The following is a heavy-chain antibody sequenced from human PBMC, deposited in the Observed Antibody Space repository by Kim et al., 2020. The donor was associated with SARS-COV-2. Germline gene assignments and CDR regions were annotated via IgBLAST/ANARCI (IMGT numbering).Heavy chain of an antibody. CDR2: INPNSGGT. Sequence: ASVKVSCKASGYTFTVYYMHWVRQAPGQGLEWMGWINPNSGGTNYAQKFQGWVTMTRDTSISTAYMELSRLRSDDTAVYYCARESAYYYDSSGSNGAFDIWGQGTMVTVSS. J-gene: IGHJ3*02. CDR1: GYTFTVYY. V-gene: IGHV1-2*04. D-gene: IGHD3-22*01. CDR3: ARESAYYYDSSGSNGAFDI.